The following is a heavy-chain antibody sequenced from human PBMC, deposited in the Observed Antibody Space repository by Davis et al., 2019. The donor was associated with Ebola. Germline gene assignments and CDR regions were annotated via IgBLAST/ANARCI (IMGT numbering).Heavy chain of an antibody. V-gene: IGHV3-66*01. Sequence: PGGSLRLSCAASGFTVSSNYMSWVRQAPGKGLEWVSVIYSGGSTYYADSVKGRFTISRDNSKNTLYLQMNSLRAEDTAVYYCAREGRRDGYNSPFDYWGQGTLVTVSS. D-gene: IGHD5-24*01. CDR1: GFTVSSNY. CDR3: AREGRRDGYNSPFDY. CDR2: IYSGGST. J-gene: IGHJ4*02.